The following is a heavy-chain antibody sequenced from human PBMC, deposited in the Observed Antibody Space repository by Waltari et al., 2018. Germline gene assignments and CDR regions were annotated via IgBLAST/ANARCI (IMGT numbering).Heavy chain of an antibody. D-gene: IGHD1-7*01. Sequence: QVQLVQSGAEMKKPGASVKLSCKASGYTFTSRGVTWVRQAPGQGLEWMGWISTNDGHTNYAQKVQGRVTMTTETSTSTAYMELRSLRSDDTAVYYCATSGNWNYALDHWGREPWSPSPQ. CDR3: ATSGNWNYALDH. J-gene: IGHJ4*02. CDR1: GYTFTSRG. V-gene: IGHV1-18*01. CDR2: ISTNDGHT.